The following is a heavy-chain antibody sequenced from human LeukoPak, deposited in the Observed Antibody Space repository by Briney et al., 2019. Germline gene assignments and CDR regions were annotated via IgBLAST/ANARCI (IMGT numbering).Heavy chain of an antibody. CDR3: ARQRTLRLDAFDP. CDR2: IYPGDSDT. D-gene: IGHD5/OR15-5a*01. J-gene: IGHJ5*02. CDR1: GYSFTNYR. Sequence: GESLKISCKGSGYSFTNYRIGWVRQMPGKGLEWMGTIYPGDSDTRYSPSFQGQVTISVDKSISTAYLQWSSLKASDTAMYYCARQRTLRLDAFDPWGQGTLVTVSS. V-gene: IGHV5-51*01.